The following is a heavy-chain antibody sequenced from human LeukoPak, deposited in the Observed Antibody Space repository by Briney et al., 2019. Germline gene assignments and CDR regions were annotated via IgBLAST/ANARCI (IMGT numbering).Heavy chain of an antibody. J-gene: IGHJ4*02. Sequence: GGSLRLSCAASGFTFSSHAMSWVRQAPGKGLEWVSAISGSGGSTYYADSVKGRFTISRDNSKNTLYLQMNSLRAEDTAVYYCAKVYLFNDYEGGYFDYWGQGTLVTVSS. CDR1: GFTFSSHA. CDR2: ISGSGGST. D-gene: IGHD4-17*01. CDR3: AKVYLFNDYEGGYFDY. V-gene: IGHV3-23*01.